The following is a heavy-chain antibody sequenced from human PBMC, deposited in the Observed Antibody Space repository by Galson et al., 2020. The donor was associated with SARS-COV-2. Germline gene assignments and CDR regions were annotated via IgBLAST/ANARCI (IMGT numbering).Heavy chain of an antibody. V-gene: IGHV3-30*18. CDR2: ISYDGSNK. J-gene: IGHJ6*02. CDR3: AKVDCSSTSCYSPYYYYGMDV. CDR1: GFIFSSYG. D-gene: IGHD2-2*02. Sequence: TGGSLRLSCAASGFIFSSYGMHWVRQAPGKGLEWVAVISYDGSNKYYADSVKGRFTISRDNSKNTLYLQMNSLRAEDTAVYYCAKVDCSSTSCYSPYYYYGMDVWGQGTTVTVSS.